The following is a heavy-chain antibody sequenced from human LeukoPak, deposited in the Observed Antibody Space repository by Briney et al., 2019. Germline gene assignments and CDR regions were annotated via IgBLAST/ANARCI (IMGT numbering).Heavy chain of an antibody. J-gene: IGHJ4*02. CDR1: GLTFSSSW. CDR3: ARDLAYSRLDY. D-gene: IGHD5-18*01. V-gene: IGHV3-7*01. Sequence: GGSLRLSCAVSGLTFSSSWMDWVRQAPGKGLEWVASINPDGNKKYSADSVKGRFTISRDNAESSLYLQMNSLRVEDTAFYYCARDLAYSRLDYWGQGMLVTVSS. CDR2: INPDGNKK.